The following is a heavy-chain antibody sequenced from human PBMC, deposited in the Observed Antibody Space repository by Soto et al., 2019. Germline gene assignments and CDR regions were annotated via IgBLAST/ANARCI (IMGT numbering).Heavy chain of an antibody. CDR2: IYFSGTT. D-gene: IGHD3-16*01. Sequence: SETLSLTCTVSGASVNSGGYYWSWIRQLPGKGLEWIGYIYFSGTTYYNPSLRSRVTVSVDMSRNQFSLKLTSMTAADTAVYYCARGGTWPTRFDPWGPGTLVTVSS. CDR3: ARGGTWPTRFDP. CDR1: GASVNSGGYY. V-gene: IGHV4-31*03. J-gene: IGHJ5*02.